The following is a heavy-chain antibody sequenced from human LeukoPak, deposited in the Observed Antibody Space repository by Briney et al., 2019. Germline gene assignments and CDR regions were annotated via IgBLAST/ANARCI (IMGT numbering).Heavy chain of an antibody. CDR3: AGLYF. D-gene: IGHD4/OR15-4a*01. J-gene: IGHJ4*02. V-gene: IGHV4-30-4*01. CDR2: IYYSGNT. CDR1: GGSISNYDYY. Sequence: KPSQTLSLTCTVSGGSISNYDYYWNWIRQPPGKGLEWIGYIYYSGNTYYNPSLKSRITISVDTSKNQFSLKLSSVTAADTAVYYCAGLYFWGQGILVTVSS.